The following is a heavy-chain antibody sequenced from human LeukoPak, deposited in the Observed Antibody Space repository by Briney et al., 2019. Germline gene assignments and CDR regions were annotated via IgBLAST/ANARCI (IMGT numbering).Heavy chain of an antibody. CDR1: GGSISSSSYY. CDR3: ARRCSYDSSREYYFDY. Sequence: SETLSLTCTVSGGSISSSSYYWGWIRQPPGKGLEWIGSIYYSGSTYYNPSLKSRVTISVDTSKNQFSLKLSSVTAADTAVYYCARRCSYDSSREYYFDYWGQGTLVTVSS. D-gene: IGHD3-22*01. V-gene: IGHV4-39*01. CDR2: IYYSGST. J-gene: IGHJ4*02.